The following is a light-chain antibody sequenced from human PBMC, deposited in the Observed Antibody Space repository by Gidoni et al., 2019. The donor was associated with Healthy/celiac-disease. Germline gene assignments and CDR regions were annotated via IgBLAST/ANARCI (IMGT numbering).Light chain of an antibody. V-gene: IGLV3-19*01. CDR2: GKN. CDR3: NSRDSSGEV. J-gene: IGLJ3*02. CDR1: SLRSYY. Sequence: SSELTQDPAVSVALGQTVRITCQGDSLRSYYASWYQQKPGQAPVLVIYGKNNRPSGIPDRVAGSSSGNTSSLTITGAQAEDEADYSCNSRDSSGEVFGGGTTLTVL.